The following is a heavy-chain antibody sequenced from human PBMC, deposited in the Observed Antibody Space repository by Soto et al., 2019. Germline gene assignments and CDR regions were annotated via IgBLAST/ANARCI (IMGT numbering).Heavy chain of an antibody. CDR2: IYHGGTT. CDR3: ARVHVMVVAGSTFDY. D-gene: IGHD6-19*01. Sequence: SETLSLTCTVSGYSISCGSYWAWIRQPPGKGPEWITSIYHGGTTFYNPSLKSRITISVDTSNNQFSLKLTSVTAADTAVYYCARVHVMVVAGSTFDYWGHGTLVTVSS. CDR1: GYSISCGSY. V-gene: IGHV4-38-2*02. J-gene: IGHJ4*01.